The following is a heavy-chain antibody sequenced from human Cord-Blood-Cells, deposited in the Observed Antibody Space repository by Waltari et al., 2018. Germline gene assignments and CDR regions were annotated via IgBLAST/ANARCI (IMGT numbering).Heavy chain of an antibody. J-gene: IGHJ6*02. CDR3: ARAGSGSYYYYYGMDV. D-gene: IGHD3-10*01. CDR1: GGSISSYY. Sequence: QVQLQESGPGLVKPSETLSLTCTVSGGSISSYYWSWIRQPPGKGLGWIGDIYYSGSTNYNPSLKSRVTISVDTSKNQFSLKLSSVTAADTAVYYCARAGSGSYYYYYGMDVWGQGTTVTVSS. CDR2: IYYSGST. V-gene: IGHV4-59*01.